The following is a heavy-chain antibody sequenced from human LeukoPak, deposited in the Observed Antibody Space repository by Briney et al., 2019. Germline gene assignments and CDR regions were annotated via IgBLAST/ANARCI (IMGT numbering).Heavy chain of an antibody. CDR3: ARDVYTAMVTGSDDYYGMDA. Sequence: ASVKVSCKASGYSLIRYGISWVRQAPGQGLEWMGWISAYNGRTNYAQKLQGRVTMTTDTSTSTAHMELRSLRSDDTAVYYCARDVYTAMVTGSDDYYGMDAWGQGTTVTASS. J-gene: IGHJ6*02. V-gene: IGHV1-18*01. CDR1: GYSLIRYG. CDR2: ISAYNGRT. D-gene: IGHD5-18*01.